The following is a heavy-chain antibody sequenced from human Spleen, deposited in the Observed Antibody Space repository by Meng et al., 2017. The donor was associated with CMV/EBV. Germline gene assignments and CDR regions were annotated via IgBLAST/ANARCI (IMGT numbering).Heavy chain of an antibody. V-gene: IGHV3-74*01. D-gene: IGHD6-13*01. CDR1: GLTFSDYW. J-gene: IGHJ4*02. Sequence: AASGLTFSDYWIHWVRQAPGKGMVWVSRINSDGNSTSYADSVKSRFTISRDNAKNSLYLQMNSLRAEDTAVYYCARGIAATYYFDYWGQGTLVTVSS. CDR2: INSDGNST. CDR3: ARGIAATYYFDY.